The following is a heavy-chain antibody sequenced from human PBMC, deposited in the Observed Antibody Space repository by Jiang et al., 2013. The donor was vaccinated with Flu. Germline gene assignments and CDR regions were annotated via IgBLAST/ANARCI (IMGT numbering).Heavy chain of an antibody. D-gene: IGHD3-22*01. CDR2: INHSGST. V-gene: IGHV4-34*01. CDR3: ARGGTHPPYYYDSSGYYLGYFQH. J-gene: IGHJ1*01. Sequence: GSGLVKPSETLSLTCAVYGGSFSGYYWSWIRQPPGKGLEWIGEINHSGSTNYNPSLKSRVTISVDTSKNQFSLKLSSVTAADTAVYYCARGGTHPPYYYDSSGYYLGYFQHWGQGTWSPSPQ. CDR1: GGSFSGYY.